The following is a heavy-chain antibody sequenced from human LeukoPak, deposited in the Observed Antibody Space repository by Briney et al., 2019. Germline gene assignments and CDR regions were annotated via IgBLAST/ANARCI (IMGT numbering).Heavy chain of an antibody. J-gene: IGHJ4*02. Sequence: SETLSLTCTVSGGSIRSYYWNWIRQPAGKGLEWIGRFFLSGTTNYNPSLKSRVTMSVDTSKNQFSLKLSSVTAADTVVYYCARDDGDYAFFDYWGQGTLVTVSS. CDR1: GGSIRSYY. V-gene: IGHV4-4*07. CDR2: FFLSGTT. D-gene: IGHD4-17*01. CDR3: ARDDGDYAFFDY.